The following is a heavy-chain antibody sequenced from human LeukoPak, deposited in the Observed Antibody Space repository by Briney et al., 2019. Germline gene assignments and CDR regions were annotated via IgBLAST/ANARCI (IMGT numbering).Heavy chain of an antibody. CDR2: IYYSGST. Sequence: PSETLSLTCTVSGGSISSYYWSWIRQPPGKGLEWIGYIYYSGSTNYNPSLKSRVTISVDTSKNQFSLKLSSVTAADTAVYYCARHGLSGYDTPSLDYWGQGMLVTVSS. J-gene: IGHJ4*02. CDR3: ARHGLSGYDTPSLDY. V-gene: IGHV4-59*01. CDR1: GGSISSYY. D-gene: IGHD5-12*01.